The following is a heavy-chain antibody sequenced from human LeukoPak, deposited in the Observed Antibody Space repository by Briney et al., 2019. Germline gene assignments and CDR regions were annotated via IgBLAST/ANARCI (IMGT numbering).Heavy chain of an antibody. D-gene: IGHD3-22*01. J-gene: IGHJ4*02. CDR2: IIPNSGGT. Sequence: GESLKVSCKASGYTFTGYYMHWVRQAPGQGLEWMERIIPNSGGTNSGQKFQGRLTMTRDTSISTAYMELSRLSSDDTAVYYCARGDYDTSGYKFDYWGQGTLVTVSS. V-gene: IGHV1-2*06. CDR1: GYTFTGYY. CDR3: ARGDYDTSGYKFDY.